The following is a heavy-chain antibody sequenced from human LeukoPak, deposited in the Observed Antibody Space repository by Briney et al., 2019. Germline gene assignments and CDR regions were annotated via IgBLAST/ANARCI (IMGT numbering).Heavy chain of an antibody. CDR3: ARLVGWGARRYSYFYMDV. CDR2: IDTSAST. J-gene: IGHJ6*03. Sequence: SETLSLTCTVSGGSISSYYWSWIRQPAGKGLEWIGRIDTSASTNYNPSLKSRVTISVDTSKNQFSLKLSSVTAADTAVYYCARLVGWGARRYSYFYMDVWGKGTTVTISS. CDR1: GGSISSYY. V-gene: IGHV4-4*07. D-gene: IGHD1-26*01.